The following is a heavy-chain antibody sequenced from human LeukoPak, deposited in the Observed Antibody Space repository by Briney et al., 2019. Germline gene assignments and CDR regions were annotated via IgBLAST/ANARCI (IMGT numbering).Heavy chain of an antibody. CDR3: ARGYCSGGSCHNFGY. Sequence: PGGSLRLSCAASGFTFSSYSMNWVRQAPGKGLDWVSYISSSSSTIYYADSVKGRFTISRDNAKNSLYLQMNSLRAEDTAVYYCARGYCSGGSCHNFGYWGQGTLVTVSS. V-gene: IGHV3-48*01. CDR1: GFTFSSYS. J-gene: IGHJ4*02. D-gene: IGHD2-15*01. CDR2: ISSSSSTI.